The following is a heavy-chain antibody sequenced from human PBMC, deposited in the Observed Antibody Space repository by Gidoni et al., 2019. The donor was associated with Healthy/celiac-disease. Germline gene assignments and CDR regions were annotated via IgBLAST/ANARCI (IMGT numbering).Heavy chain of an antibody. CDR3: ARGGRSIAVAGRSFDY. CDR2: INTNTGNP. V-gene: IGHV7-4-1*02. Sequence: LEWMGWINTNTGNPTYAQGFTGRFVFSLDTSVSTAYLQISSLKAEDTAVYYCARGGRSIAVAGRSFDYWGQGTLVTVSS. J-gene: IGHJ4*02. D-gene: IGHD6-19*01.